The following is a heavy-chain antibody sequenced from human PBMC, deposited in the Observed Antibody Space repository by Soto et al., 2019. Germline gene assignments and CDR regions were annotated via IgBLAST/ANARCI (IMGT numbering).Heavy chain of an antibody. CDR1: GFTFSSYA. CDR3: AKWNDPYDYSWGSYLSSLDY. V-gene: IGHV3-23*01. Sequence: GGSLRLSCAASGFTFSSYAMSWVRQAPGKGLEWVSAISGSGGSTYYADSVKGRFTISRDNSKNTLYLQMNRLRAEDTAVYYCAKWNDPYDYSWGSYLSSLDYWGQGTLVTVSS. J-gene: IGHJ4*02. CDR2: ISGSGGST. D-gene: IGHD3-16*02.